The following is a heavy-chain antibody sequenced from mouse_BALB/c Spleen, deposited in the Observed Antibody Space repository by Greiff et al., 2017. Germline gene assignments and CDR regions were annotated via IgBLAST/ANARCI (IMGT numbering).Heavy chain of an antibody. CDR2: IWGDGST. D-gene: IGHD2-4*01. CDR3: ARGISTMITTGGFDY. J-gene: IGHJ2*01. CDR1: GFSLTGYG. Sequence: VMLVESGPGLVAPSQSLSITCTVSGFSLTGYGVNWVRQPPGKGLEWLGMIWGDGSTDYNSALKSRLSISKDNSKSQVFLKMNSLQTDDTARYYCARGISTMITTGGFDYWGQGTTLTVSS. V-gene: IGHV2-6-7*01.